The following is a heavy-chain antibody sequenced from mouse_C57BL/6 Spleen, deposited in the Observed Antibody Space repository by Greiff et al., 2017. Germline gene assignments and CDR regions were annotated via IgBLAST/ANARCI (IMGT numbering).Heavy chain of an antibody. CDR1: GFNIKDYY. Sequence: EVQLQQSGAELVRPGASVKLSCTASGFNIKDYYMHWVKQRPEQGLEWIGRIDPEDGDTEYAPKFQGKATMTADTSSNTAYLQLSSLTSEDTAVYYCTYNYYGSSAWFAYWGQGTLVTVSA. V-gene: IGHV14-1*01. D-gene: IGHD1-1*01. CDR2: IDPEDGDT. CDR3: TYNYYGSSAWFAY. J-gene: IGHJ3*01.